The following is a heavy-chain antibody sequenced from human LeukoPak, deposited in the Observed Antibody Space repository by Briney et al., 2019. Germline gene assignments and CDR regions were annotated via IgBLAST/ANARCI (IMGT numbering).Heavy chain of an antibody. Sequence: HWASVKVSCKASGYTFTGYYVHWVRQAPGQGLEWMGGIIPIFGTANYAQKFQGRVTITADESTSTAYMELSSLRSEDTAVYYCARGISGSYPHNWFDPWGQGTLVTVSS. CDR1: GYTFTGYY. CDR2: IIPIFGTA. CDR3: ARGISGSYPHNWFDP. D-gene: IGHD1-26*01. J-gene: IGHJ5*02. V-gene: IGHV1-69*13.